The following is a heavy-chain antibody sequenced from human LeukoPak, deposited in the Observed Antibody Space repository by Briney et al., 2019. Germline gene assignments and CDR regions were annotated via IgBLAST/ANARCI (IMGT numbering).Heavy chain of an antibody. Sequence: GGSLRLSCAASGFTFSSFWMHWVRQVPGKGLVWVSRIDSDGSSTTYADSVKGRFTISRDNAKNTLYLQMNSLRAEDTAVYYCARAGGGTKLPDRWGQGTLVTASS. CDR2: IDSDGSST. CDR3: ARAGGGTKLPDR. D-gene: IGHD3-16*01. J-gene: IGHJ5*02. V-gene: IGHV3-74*01. CDR1: GFTFSSFW.